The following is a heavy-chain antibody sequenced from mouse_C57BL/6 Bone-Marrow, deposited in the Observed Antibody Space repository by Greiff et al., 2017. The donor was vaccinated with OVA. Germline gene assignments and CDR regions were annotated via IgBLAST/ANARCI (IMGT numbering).Heavy chain of an antibody. CDR2: ISSGGSYT. Sequence: DVHLVESGGDLVKPGGSLKLSCAASGFTFSSYGMSWVRQTPDKRLEWVATISSGGSYTYYPDSVKGRFTISRDNAKNTLYLQMSSLKSEDTAMYYCARVGNYCDYWGQGTTLTVSS. J-gene: IGHJ2*01. V-gene: IGHV5-6*01. CDR3: ARVGNYCDY. D-gene: IGHD1-1*02. CDR1: GFTFSSYG.